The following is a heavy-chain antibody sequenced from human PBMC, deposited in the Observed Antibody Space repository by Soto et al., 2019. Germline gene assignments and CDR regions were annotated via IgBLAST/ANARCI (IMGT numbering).Heavy chain of an antibody. Sequence: WIRHAPGKGLDWVSGISCTGGSIDFAESVKGGFVIIRDDAKTSMYLQMNSMRAEDTALYYCAKAYYG. J-gene: IGHJ6*01. CDR2: ISCTGGSI. CDR3: AKAYYG. V-gene: IGHV3-9*01.